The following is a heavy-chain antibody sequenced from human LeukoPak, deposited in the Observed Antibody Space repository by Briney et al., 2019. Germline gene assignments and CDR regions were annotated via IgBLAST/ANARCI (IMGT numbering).Heavy chain of an antibody. Sequence: ASVKVSCKASGYTFTGYYMHWVRQAPGQGLEWMGWINPNSGGTNYAQKFQGRVIMTRDTSISTAYMELRRLRSDDTAVYYCARMALRVGATFDYWGQGTLVTVSS. V-gene: IGHV1-2*02. D-gene: IGHD1-26*01. CDR2: INPNSGGT. CDR3: ARMALRVGATFDY. J-gene: IGHJ4*02. CDR1: GYTFTGYY.